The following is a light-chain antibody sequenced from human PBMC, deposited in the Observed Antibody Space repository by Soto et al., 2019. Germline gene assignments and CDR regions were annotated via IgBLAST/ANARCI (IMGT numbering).Light chain of an antibody. CDR2: EAS. Sequence: VLTHPPSVSGSPGQSVTIYCTGTSTDFVSYNRVSWYQQPPGTAPKLIIYEASNRPSGVPDRFSGSKSGNTASLTISGLQAADEADYYCSLYTSENTCVFGTGTKVTVL. V-gene: IGLV2-18*01. CDR3: SLYTSENTCV. J-gene: IGLJ1*01. CDR1: STDFVSYNR.